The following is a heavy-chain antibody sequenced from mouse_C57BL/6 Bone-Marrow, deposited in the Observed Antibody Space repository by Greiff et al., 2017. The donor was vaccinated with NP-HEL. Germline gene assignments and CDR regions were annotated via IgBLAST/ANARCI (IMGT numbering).Heavy chain of an antibody. J-gene: IGHJ4*01. CDR1: GYTFTTYP. D-gene: IGHD1-1*01. CDR3: ARRGDYYGSSPYYAMDY. Sequence: VQLQQSGAELVKPGASVKMSCKASGYTFTTYPIEWMKQNHGKSLEWIGNFHPYNDDTKYNEKFKGKATLTVEKSSSTVYLELSRLTSDDSAVYYCARRGDYYGSSPYYAMDYWGQGTSVTVSS. CDR2: FHPYNDDT. V-gene: IGHV1-47*01.